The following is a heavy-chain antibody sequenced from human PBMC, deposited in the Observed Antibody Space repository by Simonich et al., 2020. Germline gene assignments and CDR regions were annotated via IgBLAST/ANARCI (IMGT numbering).Heavy chain of an antibody. CDR3: ARWAYSSSYFDY. CDR1: GGSISSSSYY. CDR2: IYYSGST. J-gene: IGHJ4*02. Sequence: QLQLQESGPGLVKPSETLSLTCTVSGGSISSSSYYWGWSRQPPGKGLECIGSIYYSGSTYYNPSLKSRVTISVDTSKNQFSLKLSSVTAADTAVYYCARWAYSSSYFDYWGQGTLVTVSS. D-gene: IGHD6-6*01. V-gene: IGHV4-39*01.